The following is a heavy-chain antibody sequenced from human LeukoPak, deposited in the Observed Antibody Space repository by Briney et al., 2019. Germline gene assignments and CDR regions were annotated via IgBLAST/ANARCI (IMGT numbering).Heavy chain of an antibody. Sequence: SETLSLTCGDSGGSITSTNYRTLVRQPPGKGLEWIGEVNLQGSTNYNPSLSGRVAISVDMSENHISLQLTSVTAAGTAVYYCAREGGPYRPLDYSGQGTLVTVSS. J-gene: IGHJ4*02. V-gene: IGHV4-4*02. CDR2: VNLQGST. CDR1: GGSITSTNY. CDR3: AREGGPYRPLDY.